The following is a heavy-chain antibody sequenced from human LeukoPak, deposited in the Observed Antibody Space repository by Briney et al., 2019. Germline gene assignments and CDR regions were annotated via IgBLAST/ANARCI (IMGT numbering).Heavy chain of an antibody. CDR3: ARYGPITMVRGVVDAFDI. Sequence: GESLKISCKGSGYSFTSYWIGWVRQMPGKGLEWMGIIYPGDSDTRYSPSFQGQVTISADKPISTAYLQWSSLKASDTAMYYCARYGPITMVRGVVDAFDIWGQGTMVTVSS. CDR1: GYSFTSYW. V-gene: IGHV5-51*01. CDR2: IYPGDSDT. J-gene: IGHJ3*02. D-gene: IGHD3-10*01.